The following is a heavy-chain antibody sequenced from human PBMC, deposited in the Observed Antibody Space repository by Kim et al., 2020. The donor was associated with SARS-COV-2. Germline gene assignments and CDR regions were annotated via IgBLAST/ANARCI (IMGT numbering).Heavy chain of an antibody. Sequence: GGSLRLSCAASGLIVSTYYMGWVRQAPGKGLEGVSVFYSGGDTYYADTGRGRFTSSRDPSKNTLPLQMDSLSAEDTALYFCATTGYSTDYFDHWGQGTLVVVSS. D-gene: IGHD2-15*01. J-gene: IGHJ4*02. CDR1: GLIVSTYY. CDR2: FYSGGDT. V-gene: IGHV3-66*01. CDR3: ATTGYSTDYFDH.